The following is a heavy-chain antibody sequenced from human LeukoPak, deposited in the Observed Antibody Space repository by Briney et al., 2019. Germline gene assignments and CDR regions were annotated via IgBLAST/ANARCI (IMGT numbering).Heavy chain of an antibody. CDR2: IWYDGSNK. J-gene: IGHJ4*02. V-gene: IGHV3-33*06. CDR1: GFTFSNYA. D-gene: IGHD3-10*01. CDR3: AKAYYGSGSYIDY. Sequence: GGSLRLSCAASGFTFSNYAMSWVRQAPGKGLEWVAVIWYDGSNKYYADSVKGRFTISRDNSKNTLYLQMNSLRAEDTAVYYCAKAYYGSGSYIDYWGQGTLVTVSP.